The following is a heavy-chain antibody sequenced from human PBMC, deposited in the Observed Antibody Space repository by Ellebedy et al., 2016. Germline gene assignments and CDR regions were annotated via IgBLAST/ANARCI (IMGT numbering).Heavy chain of an antibody. CDR3: TTGGGNHDAFDI. Sequence: GGSLRLSCAGSGFTFSSYWMTWVRQAPGKGLEWVGRIKSKTDGGTTDYAAPVKGRFTISRDDSKNTLYLQMNSLKTEDTAVYYCTTGGGNHDAFDIWGQGTMVTVSS. V-gene: IGHV3-15*01. CDR2: IKSKTDGGTT. CDR1: GFTFSSYW. J-gene: IGHJ3*02. D-gene: IGHD1-14*01.